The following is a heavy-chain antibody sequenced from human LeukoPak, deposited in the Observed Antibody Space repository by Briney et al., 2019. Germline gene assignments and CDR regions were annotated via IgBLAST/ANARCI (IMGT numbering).Heavy chain of an antibody. V-gene: IGHV3-30*02. D-gene: IGHD3-10*01. CDR3: ARTQDGMVRGVIGY. CDR2: IRYDGSNK. CDR1: GFTFSSYG. Sequence: GGSLRLSCAASGFTFSSYGMHWVRQAPGRGLEWVAFIRYDGSNKYYADSVKGRFTISRDNSKNTLYLQMNSLRAEDTAVYYCARTQDGMVRGVIGYWGQGTLVTVSS. J-gene: IGHJ4*02.